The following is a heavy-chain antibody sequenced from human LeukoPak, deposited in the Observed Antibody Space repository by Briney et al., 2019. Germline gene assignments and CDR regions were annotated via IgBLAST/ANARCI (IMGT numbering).Heavy chain of an antibody. D-gene: IGHD1-26*01. V-gene: IGHV1-2*02. J-gene: IGHJ4*02. CDR2: INPNSGGT. CDR1: GYTFTGYY. Sequence: ASVKVSCKASGYTFTGYYMHWVRQTPGQGLEWMGWINPNSGGTNYAQKFQGRVTMTRDTSISTAYMELSRLRSDDTAVYYCARVVGATRHFDYWGQGTLVTVSS. CDR3: ARVVGATRHFDY.